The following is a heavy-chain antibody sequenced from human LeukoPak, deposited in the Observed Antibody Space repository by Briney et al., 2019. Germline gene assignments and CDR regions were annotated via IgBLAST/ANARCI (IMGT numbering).Heavy chain of an antibody. J-gene: IGHJ3*02. V-gene: IGHV4-34*01. CDR2: ITHSGST. D-gene: IGHD3-3*01. CDR3: ARHFPYYDIWSGLSVGSAFDI. Sequence: SAPLSLTSTVHGRPFSGYYWSWIRQPPGKGLRWIGEITHSGSTNYNPSLKSRVTISVDTSKNQFSLKLTSVTAADTAVYFCARHFPYYDIWSGLSVGSAFDIWGQGTPIAVSP. CDR1: GRPFSGYY.